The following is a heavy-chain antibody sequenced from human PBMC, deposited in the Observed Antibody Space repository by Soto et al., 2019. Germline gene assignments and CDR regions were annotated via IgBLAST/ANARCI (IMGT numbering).Heavy chain of an antibody. J-gene: IGHJ6*02. CDR1: GFTFSSYA. CDR2: ISYDGSNK. CDR3: ARVFNTIGGSMDV. V-gene: IGHV3-30-3*01. Sequence: GGSLRLSCAASGFTFSSYAMHWVRQAPGKGLEWVAVISYDGSNKYYADSVKGRFTISRDNSKNTLYLQMNSLRAEDTAVYYCARVFNTIGGSMDVWGQGTTVTVSS. D-gene: IGHD3-3*01.